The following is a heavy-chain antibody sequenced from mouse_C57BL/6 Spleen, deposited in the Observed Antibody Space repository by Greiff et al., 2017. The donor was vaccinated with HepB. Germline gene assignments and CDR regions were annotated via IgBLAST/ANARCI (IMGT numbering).Heavy chain of an antibody. CDR3: AYYDYDAGFAY. J-gene: IGHJ3*01. V-gene: IGHV1-14*01. Sequence: VQLKESGPELVKPGASVKMSCKASGYTFTSYVMHWVKQKPGQGLEWIGYIYPYNDGTKYNEKFKGKATLTSDKSSSTAYMELSSLTSEDSAVYYCAYYDYDAGFAYWGQGTLVTVSA. D-gene: IGHD2-4*01. CDR1: GYTFTSYV. CDR2: IYPYNDGT.